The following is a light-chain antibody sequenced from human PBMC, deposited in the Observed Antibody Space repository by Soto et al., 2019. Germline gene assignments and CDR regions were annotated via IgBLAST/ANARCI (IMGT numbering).Light chain of an antibody. CDR3: QSYDSSLSGSKV. J-gene: IGLJ2*01. CDR2: DSH. CDR1: SSNIGAGYD. V-gene: IGLV1-40*01. Sequence: QSVLTQPPSVSGAPGQRVTISCTGSSSNIGAGYDVHWYQQLPGTAPKLVIFDSHNRPSGIPDRFSGSKSGASASLAITGLQADDEADYYCQSYDSSLSGSKVFGRGTKLTVL.